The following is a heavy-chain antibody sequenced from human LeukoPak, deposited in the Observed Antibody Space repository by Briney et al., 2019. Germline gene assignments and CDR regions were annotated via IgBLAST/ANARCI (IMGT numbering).Heavy chain of an antibody. CDR2: ISGSGGST. V-gene: IGHV3-23*01. J-gene: IGHJ4*02. Sequence: HPGASLRLSCAASGFTFSSYAMSWVRQAPGKGLEWVSAISGSGGSTYYADSVKGRFTISRDNSKNTLYLQMNSLRAEDTAVYYCAKDLLYYYDSSGSCDYWGQRTLVTVSS. D-gene: IGHD3-22*01. CDR1: GFTFSSYA. CDR3: AKDLLYYYDSSGSCDY.